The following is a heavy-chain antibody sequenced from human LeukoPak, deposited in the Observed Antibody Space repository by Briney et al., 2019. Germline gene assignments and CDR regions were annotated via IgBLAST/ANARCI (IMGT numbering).Heavy chain of an antibody. CDR1: GGSISSGGYY. D-gene: IGHD2-21*02. CDR3: ARAGTAKYYYYGMDV. V-gene: IGHV4-31*03. CDR2: IYYSGST. J-gene: IGHJ6*02. Sequence: SETLCLTCTVSGGSISSGGYYWSWIRQHPGKGLEWIGYIYYSGSTYYNPSLKSRVTISVDTSRNQFSLKLSSVTAADTAVYYCARAGTAKYYYYGMDVWGQGTTVTVSS.